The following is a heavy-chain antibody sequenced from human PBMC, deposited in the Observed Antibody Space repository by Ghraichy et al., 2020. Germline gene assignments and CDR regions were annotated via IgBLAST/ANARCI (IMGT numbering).Heavy chain of an antibody. Sequence: GGSLRLSCAASGFTVSSNYMSWVRQAPGKGLEWVSVIYSGGSTYYADSVKGRFTISRDNSKNTLYLQMNSLRAEDTAVYYCARHGEQREYYFDYWCQGTLVTVSS. CDR3: ARHGEQREYYFDY. D-gene: IGHD1/OR15-1a*01. CDR1: GFTVSSNY. J-gene: IGHJ4*02. V-gene: IGHV3-53*01. CDR2: IYSGGST.